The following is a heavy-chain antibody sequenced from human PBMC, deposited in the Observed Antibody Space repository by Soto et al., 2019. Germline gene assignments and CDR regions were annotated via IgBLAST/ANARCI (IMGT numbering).Heavy chain of an antibody. J-gene: IGHJ5*02. V-gene: IGHV4-30-4*01. CDR1: GDYIHVGGYY. CDR3: GRDLTSNANCIDP. Sequence: QVQLQESGPGLVKPSQTLSLTCSVSGDYIHVGGYYWTWIRQRPGKGLEWMGYIYYTGKTYYNPSLESRLTISVDRSKNQFSLRLTSVTAADTAVYFCGRDLTSNANCIDPWGQGTLVTVSS. CDR2: IYYTGKT. D-gene: IGHD2-2*01.